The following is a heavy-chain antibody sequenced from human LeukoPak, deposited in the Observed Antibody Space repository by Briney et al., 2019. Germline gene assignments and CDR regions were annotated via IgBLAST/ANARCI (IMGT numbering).Heavy chain of an antibody. Sequence: PGGSLRLSCAVSGFTLTTYGMSWVRQAPGQGLEWVSGISGSGGSTYYADSVKGRFTISRDNSKNTLSLQMNSLRAEDTAVYYCAKETSTSLNYWGQGTLVTVSS. CDR3: AKETSTSLNY. CDR1: GFTLTTYG. D-gene: IGHD2-2*01. J-gene: IGHJ4*02. CDR2: ISGSGGST. V-gene: IGHV3-23*01.